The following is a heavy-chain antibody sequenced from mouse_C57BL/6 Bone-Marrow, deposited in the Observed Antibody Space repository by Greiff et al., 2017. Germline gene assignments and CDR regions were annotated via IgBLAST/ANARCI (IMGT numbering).Heavy chain of an antibody. J-gene: IGHJ3*01. Sequence: EVQLQESGGGLVQPKGSLKLSCAASGFSFNTYAMNWVRQAPGKGLEWVARIRSKSNNYATYYTDSVKDRFTIYRDDSESMLYLQMNNLKTEDTAMYYCVRPEGLDSSAAWFAYWGQGTLVTVSA. CDR3: VRPEGLDSSAAWFAY. D-gene: IGHD3-2*02. CDR1: GFSFNTYA. V-gene: IGHV10-1*01. CDR2: IRSKSNNYAT.